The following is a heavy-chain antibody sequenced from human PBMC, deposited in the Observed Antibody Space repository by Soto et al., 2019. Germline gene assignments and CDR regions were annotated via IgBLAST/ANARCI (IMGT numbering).Heavy chain of an antibody. Sequence: SETLSLTCAVYGGSFSGYYWSWIRQPPGKGLEWIGEVNHSGSTNYNPSLKSRVTISVDTSKNQFSLKLCSVTAADTAVYYCARGWSGLVIIRFDPWGQGTLVTVSS. J-gene: IGHJ5*02. CDR3: ARGWSGLVIIRFDP. D-gene: IGHD3-9*01. CDR2: VNHSGST. CDR1: GGSFSGYY. V-gene: IGHV4-34*01.